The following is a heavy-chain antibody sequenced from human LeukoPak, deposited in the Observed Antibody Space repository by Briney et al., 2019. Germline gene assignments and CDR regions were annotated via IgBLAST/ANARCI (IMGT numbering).Heavy chain of an antibody. J-gene: IGHJ4*02. CDR3: ARAHHRRVYDYVWGSYPY. CDR1: GFTFSSYV. CDR2: ISYDGSNE. D-gene: IGHD3-16*02. V-gene: IGHV3-30*04. Sequence: GGSLRLSCAASGFTFSSYVMHWVRQAPGKGLEWVAIISYDGSNEYYADSVKGRFTISRDNAKNSLYLQMNSLRAEDTAVYYCARAHHRRVYDYVWGSYPYWGQGTLVTVSS.